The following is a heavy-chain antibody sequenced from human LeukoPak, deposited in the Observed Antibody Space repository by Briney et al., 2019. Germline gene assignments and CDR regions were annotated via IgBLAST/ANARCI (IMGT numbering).Heavy chain of an antibody. Sequence: ASVTVSCKASGGTFSSYAISWVRQAPGQGLEWMGGIIPIFGTANYAQKFQGRVTITADESTSTAYMELSSLRSEDTAVYYCARDPIAVAGPFDYWGQGTLVTVSS. CDR1: GGTFSSYA. CDR2: IIPIFGTA. J-gene: IGHJ4*02. V-gene: IGHV1-69*13. CDR3: ARDPIAVAGPFDY. D-gene: IGHD6-19*01.